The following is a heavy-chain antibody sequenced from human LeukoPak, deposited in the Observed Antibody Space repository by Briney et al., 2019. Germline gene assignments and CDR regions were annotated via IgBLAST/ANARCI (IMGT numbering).Heavy chain of an antibody. J-gene: IGHJ4*02. CDR3: ARQVILWFGELPHFDY. V-gene: IGHV4-39*01. D-gene: IGHD3-10*01. CDR2: IYYSGST. CDR1: GGSISSSSYY. Sequence: SETLSLTCTVSGGSISSSSYYWGWIRQPPGKGLEWIGSIYYSGSTYYNPSLKSRVTISVDTSKNQFSLKLSSVTAADTAVYYCARQVILWFGELPHFDYWGQGTLVTVSS.